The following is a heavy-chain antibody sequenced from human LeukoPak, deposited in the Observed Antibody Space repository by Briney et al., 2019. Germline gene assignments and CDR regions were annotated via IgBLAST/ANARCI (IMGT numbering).Heavy chain of an antibody. CDR1: GFSFSTHD. CDR3: AKDPGAKVRGYYMDV. V-gene: IGHV3-30*02. J-gene: IGHJ6*03. Sequence: GGSLRLSCVASGFSFSTHDMHWVRQVPGKGPEWVAFIWDDDSKKWYADSVKGRFTISRDNSKNTVYLQMNSLTPEDTATYYCAKDPGAKVRGYYMDVWGKGTTVTVFS. D-gene: IGHD3-10*01. CDR2: IWDDDSKK.